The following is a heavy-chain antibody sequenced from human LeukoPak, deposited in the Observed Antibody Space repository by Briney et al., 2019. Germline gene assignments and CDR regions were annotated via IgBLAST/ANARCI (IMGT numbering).Heavy chain of an antibody. D-gene: IGHD1-1*01. CDR1: GFTFNNYW. Sequence: PGGSLRLSCAASGFTFNNYWIHWVRQVPGKGLVWVSRINNDGSSASYVDSVKGRFTISRDNAKNTLFLQMNSLRADDTAVYYCARRGTGHGMDVWGQGTTVIVSS. J-gene: IGHJ6*02. CDR3: ARRGTGHGMDV. V-gene: IGHV3-74*01. CDR2: INNDGSSA.